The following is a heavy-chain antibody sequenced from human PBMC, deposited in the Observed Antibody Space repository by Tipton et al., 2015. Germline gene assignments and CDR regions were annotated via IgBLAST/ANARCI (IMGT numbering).Heavy chain of an antibody. J-gene: IGHJ6*02. CDR1: GFTFGEYA. CDR3: TTGGGTTVTTYYYYGMDV. CDR2: IRTNSYAGTT. D-gene: IGHD4-17*01. V-gene: IGHV3-49*04. Sequence: SLRLSCAASGFTFGEYALSWVRQAPGKGLEWVGFIRTNSYAGTTEYAASVKDRFAISRDDSKNIAYLQMNSLKAEDTAVYYCTTGGGTTVTTYYYYGMDVWGQGTTVTVSS.